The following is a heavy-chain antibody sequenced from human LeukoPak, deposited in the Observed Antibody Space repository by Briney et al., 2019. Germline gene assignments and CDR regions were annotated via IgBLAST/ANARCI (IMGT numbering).Heavy chain of an antibody. V-gene: IGHV3-23*01. CDR2: ISGSGGST. D-gene: IGHD1-1*01. Sequence: QPGGSLRLSCAASGFTFSSYAMSWVRQAPGKGLEWVSAISGSGGSTYYADSVKGRFTISRDNSKNTLYLQMNSLRAEDTAVYYCAGIGVSGTWFDYWGQGTLVTVSS. CDR1: GFTFSSYA. J-gene: IGHJ4*02. CDR3: AGIGVSGTWFDY.